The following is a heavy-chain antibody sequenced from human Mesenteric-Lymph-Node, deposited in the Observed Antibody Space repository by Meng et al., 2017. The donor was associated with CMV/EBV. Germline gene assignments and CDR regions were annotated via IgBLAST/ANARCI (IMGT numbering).Heavy chain of an antibody. D-gene: IGHD3-10*01. Sequence: GESLKISCTASGFTFSNYYMTWIRQTPEKGLEWISYISSSGSTIYYADSVQGRFTISRDNAKNSLYLQMNSLRAEDTAVYYCARVPYYYGSGSPLTSGWGQGTLVTVSS. J-gene: IGHJ4*02. CDR2: ISSSGSTI. CDR1: GFTFSNYY. CDR3: ARVPYYYGSGSPLTSG. V-gene: IGHV3-11*04.